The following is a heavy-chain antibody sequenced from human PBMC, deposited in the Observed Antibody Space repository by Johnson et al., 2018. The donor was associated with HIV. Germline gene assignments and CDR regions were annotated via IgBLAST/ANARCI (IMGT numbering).Heavy chain of an antibody. CDR1: GFTVSSNY. D-gene: IGHD3-22*01. Sequence: MQLVESGGGLVQPWGSLRLSCAASGFTVSSNYMSWVRQAPGKGLEWVSVIYSGGSTYYAAYVMGRFTISRDNSTNTLHLQMNSLRAGDTAVYYCARGLTGRYYYDSSGDAFDIWGQGTMVTVSS. CDR3: ARGLTGRYYYDSSGDAFDI. V-gene: IGHV3-66*01. CDR2: IYSGGST. J-gene: IGHJ3*02.